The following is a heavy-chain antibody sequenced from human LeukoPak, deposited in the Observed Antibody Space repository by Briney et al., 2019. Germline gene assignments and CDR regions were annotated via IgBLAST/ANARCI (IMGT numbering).Heavy chain of an antibody. CDR1: GGSMTSYY. Sequence: SETLSLTCTVSGGSMTSYYWSWVRQPPGKGLEWIGYIYYSGSINYNPSLKSRVTISIDTSKNQFSLKLTSVTAEDTAVYYCARDRVPAADYWGRGTLVTVSS. CDR3: ARDRVPAADY. J-gene: IGHJ4*02. CDR2: IYYSGSI. D-gene: IGHD2-2*01. V-gene: IGHV4-59*01.